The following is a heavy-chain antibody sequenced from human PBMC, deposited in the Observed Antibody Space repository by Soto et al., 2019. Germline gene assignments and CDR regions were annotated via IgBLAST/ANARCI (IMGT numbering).Heavy chain of an antibody. CDR3: VRNWRYYGGDSYHGMDA. V-gene: IGHV2-5*02. CDR2: IYWDDDE. J-gene: IGHJ6*02. D-gene: IGHD2-21*02. Sequence: ITLKESGPTLVKPTQPLTLTCTFSGFLLNTGGVGVGCVRQPRGKAMEWLALIYWDDDERYRPSLRSRINITKDTIKNQVVLTMTNMDPEDTATYYCVRNWRYYGGDSYHGMDAWGQGTTVTVSS. CDR1: GFLLNTGGVG.